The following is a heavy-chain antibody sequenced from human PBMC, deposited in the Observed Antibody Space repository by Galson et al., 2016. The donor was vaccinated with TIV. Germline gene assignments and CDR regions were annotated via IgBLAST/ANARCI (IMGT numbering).Heavy chain of an antibody. CDR2: ICESGTT. CDR1: GYSIKSGYF. V-gene: IGHV4-38-2*02. Sequence: SETLSLTCAVSGYSIKSGYFWGWIRQPPGKGLQWIGSICESGTTYSNPSLKSRLTMSVDTSKNQFSLKLSSVTAADTAVYYCIREGSTVTMHHYFGMDVWGQGTSVTVSS. J-gene: IGHJ6*02. CDR3: IREGSTVTMHHYFGMDV. D-gene: IGHD4-17*01.